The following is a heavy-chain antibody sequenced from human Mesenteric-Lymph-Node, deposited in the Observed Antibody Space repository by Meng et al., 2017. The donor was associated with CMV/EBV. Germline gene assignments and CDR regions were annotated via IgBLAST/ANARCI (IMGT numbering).Heavy chain of an antibody. CDR3: ARVVGQTDC. V-gene: IGHV3-66*01. Sequence: LRTSCAASGFAVSSNYMSWVRQAPGKGLEWVSLIYSGGSTYYADSVKDRFTISRDNSKNTLYLQMSSLRAEDTAVYFCARVVGQTDCWGQGTLVTVSS. J-gene: IGHJ4*02. CDR1: GFAVSSNY. CDR2: IYSGGST.